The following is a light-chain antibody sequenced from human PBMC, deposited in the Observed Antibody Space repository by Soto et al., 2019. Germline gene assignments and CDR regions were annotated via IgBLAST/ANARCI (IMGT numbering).Light chain of an antibody. Sequence: DIQMTQSQSSLSASVGDRVTITCQSSQDISKYLNWYQHKPGKAPKLLMYDTSNLETGVPSRFSGSGSGTHFTFTISSLQPEDTAIDYCQQYDNLPRNTFGQGTKLESK. CDR3: QQYDNLPRNT. CDR2: DTS. J-gene: IGKJ2*01. V-gene: IGKV1-33*01. CDR1: QDISKY.